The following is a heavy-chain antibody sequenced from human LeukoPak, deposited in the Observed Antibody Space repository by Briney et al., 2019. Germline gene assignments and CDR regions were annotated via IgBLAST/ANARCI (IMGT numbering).Heavy chain of an antibody. V-gene: IGHV3-23*01. Sequence: GGSLRLSCAASGFTFGSYVMSWVRQAPGKGLEWVSGISGSAGSTYYADSVKGRFTISRDNSKNTLYLQMNSLRAEDTAIYYCAKEASDYYGSGSHHFDYWGQGTLVTVSS. CDR1: GFTFGSYV. CDR2: ISGSAGST. J-gene: IGHJ4*02. CDR3: AKEASDYYGSGSHHFDY. D-gene: IGHD3-10*01.